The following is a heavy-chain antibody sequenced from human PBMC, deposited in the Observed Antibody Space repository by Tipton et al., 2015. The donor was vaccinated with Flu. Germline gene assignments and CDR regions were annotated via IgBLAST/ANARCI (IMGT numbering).Heavy chain of an antibody. CDR3: AREMAWGALAGASTFDY. D-gene: IGHD1-26*01. Sequence: GWIRQSPGKALEWLAYISSNGRTTYHADSVKGRFAISRDNAKNSLYLQMDSLRAEDTAVYYCAREMAWGALAGASTFDYWGQGTLVTVSS. V-gene: IGHV3-11*01. CDR2: ISSNGRTT. J-gene: IGHJ4*02.